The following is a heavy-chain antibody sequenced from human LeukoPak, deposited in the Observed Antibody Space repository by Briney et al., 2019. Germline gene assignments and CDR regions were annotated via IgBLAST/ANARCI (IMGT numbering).Heavy chain of an antibody. CDR1: GFTFSSYA. J-gene: IGHJ4*02. D-gene: IGHD6-19*01. CDR2: ISGSGGST. V-gene: IGHV3-23*01. Sequence: PGGSLRLSCAASGFTFSSYAMSWVRQAPGKGLEWVSAISGSGGSTYYADSVKGRFTISRDNSKNTLYLQMNSLRAEDTAVYYCARGLFAGGWYPDYFDYWGQGTLVTVSS. CDR3: ARGLFAGGWYPDYFDY.